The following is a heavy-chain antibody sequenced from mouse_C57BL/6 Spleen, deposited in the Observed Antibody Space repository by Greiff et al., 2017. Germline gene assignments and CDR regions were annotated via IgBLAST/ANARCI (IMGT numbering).Heavy chain of an antibody. CDR1: GYTFTDYN. J-gene: IGHJ4*01. V-gene: IGHV1-18*01. CDR3: ARSLIYYYGSSYGAMDY. Sequence: EVQLQQSGPELVKPGASVKIPCKASGYTFTDYNMDWVKQSHGKSLEWIGYIIPNNGGTIYNQKFKGKATLTVDKSSSTAYMELRSLTSEDTAVYYCARSLIYYYGSSYGAMDYWGQGTSVTVAS. D-gene: IGHD1-1*01. CDR2: IIPNNGGT.